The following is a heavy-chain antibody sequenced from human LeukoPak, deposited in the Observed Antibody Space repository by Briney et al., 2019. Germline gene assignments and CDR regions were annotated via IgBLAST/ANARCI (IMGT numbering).Heavy chain of an antibody. CDR1: GFTFSEFA. CDR2: IGGGGDDT. J-gene: IGHJ3*01. CDR3: AKDYFNRNGVFDAFDL. D-gene: IGHD2/OR15-2a*01. V-gene: IGHV3-23*01. Sequence: GGSLRLSCVASGFTFSEFAMSWVRQAPGAGPEWVSAIGGGGDDTYYAGSVKGRFSVSRDNAGNTLYLQMSALRAEDTAVYYCAKDYFNRNGVFDAFDLWGHGTTVTVS.